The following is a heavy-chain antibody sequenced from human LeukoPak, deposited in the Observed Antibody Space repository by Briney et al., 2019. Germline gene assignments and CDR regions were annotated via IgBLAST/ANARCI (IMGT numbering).Heavy chain of an antibody. V-gene: IGHV2-5*01. Sequence: SGPTLVNPTQTLTLTCTFSGFSLSTSGVGVGWIRQPPGKALDWLALIYWNDDKRYSPSLKSRLTIIKDTSKNQVVLTVTNMDPVDTATYYCAHGSDAFNIWGQGTMVTVSS. CDR3: AHGSDAFNI. CDR2: IYWNDDK. CDR1: GFSLSTSGVG. D-gene: IGHD1-26*01. J-gene: IGHJ3*02.